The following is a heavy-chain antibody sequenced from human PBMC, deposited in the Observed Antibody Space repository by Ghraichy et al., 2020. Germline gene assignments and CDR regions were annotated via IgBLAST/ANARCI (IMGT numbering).Heavy chain of an antibody. V-gene: IGHV3-48*04. CDR1: GFVFSRCS. J-gene: IGHJ4*02. Sequence: GESLNISCAASGFVFSRCSMNWVRQAPGKGLEWVLYISRRSTSMIFYADSVKGRFTVSRDDARDSLYLQMNSLRAEDTAIYYCARDAELDSWGPGTLVTVSS. CDR2: ISRRSTSMI. CDR3: ARDAELDS. D-gene: IGHD1-26*01.